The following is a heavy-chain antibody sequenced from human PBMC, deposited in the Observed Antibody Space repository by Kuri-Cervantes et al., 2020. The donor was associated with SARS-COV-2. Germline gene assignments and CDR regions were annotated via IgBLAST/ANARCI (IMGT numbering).Heavy chain of an antibody. D-gene: IGHD6-19*01. CDR3: ARASVAGTTLDY. V-gene: IGHV1-2*02. Sequence: ASVKVSCKASGYTFTGYYMHWVRQAPGQGLEWMGWINPNSGGTNYAQKFQGRVTMIRDTSISTAYMELSRLRSDDTAVYYCARASVAGTTLDYWGQGTLVTVSS. CDR2: INPNSGGT. CDR1: GYTFTGYY. J-gene: IGHJ4*02.